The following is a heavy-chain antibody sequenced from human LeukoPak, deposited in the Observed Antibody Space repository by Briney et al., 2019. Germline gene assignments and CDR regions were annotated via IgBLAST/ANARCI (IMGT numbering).Heavy chain of an antibody. CDR3: ARPVGATTIWFDP. Sequence: SVKVSCKASGGTFSSYAISWVRQAPGQGLEWMGGIIPIFGTANYAQKFQGRVTITTDESTSTAYMELSSLRSEDTAVYYCARPVGATTIWFDPWGQGTLVTVSS. V-gene: IGHV1-69*05. CDR1: GGTFSSYA. CDR2: IIPIFGTA. J-gene: IGHJ5*02. D-gene: IGHD1-26*01.